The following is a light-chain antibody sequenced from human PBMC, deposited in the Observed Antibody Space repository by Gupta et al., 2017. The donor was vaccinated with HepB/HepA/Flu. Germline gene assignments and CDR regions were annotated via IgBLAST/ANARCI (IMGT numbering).Light chain of an antibody. CDR1: KLGDKY. J-gene: IGLJ2*01. Sequence: SSVLTQPPSVSVSPGQTASMPCSGDKLGDKYACWYQQKPGQSPGLVISQDSKRPSGIPERFSGSNSGNKATLTISGTQAMDEADYYCQAWDSTTVVLGGGTKLPV. CDR3: QAWDSTTVV. CDR2: QDS. V-gene: IGLV3-1*01.